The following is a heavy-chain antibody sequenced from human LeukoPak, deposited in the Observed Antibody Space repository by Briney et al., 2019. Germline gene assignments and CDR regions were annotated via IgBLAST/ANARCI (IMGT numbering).Heavy chain of an antibody. D-gene: IGHD5-18*01. CDR1: GGSISSSSYY. CDR3: ARDREDTAMARGGAFDI. CDR2: IYYSGST. V-gene: IGHV4-39*07. J-gene: IGHJ3*02. Sequence: SETLSLTCTVSGGSISSSSYYWGWIRQPPGKGLEWIGSIYYSGSTYYNPSLKSRVTISVDTSKNQFSLKLSSVTAADTAVYYCARDREDTAMARGGAFDIWGQGTMVTVSS.